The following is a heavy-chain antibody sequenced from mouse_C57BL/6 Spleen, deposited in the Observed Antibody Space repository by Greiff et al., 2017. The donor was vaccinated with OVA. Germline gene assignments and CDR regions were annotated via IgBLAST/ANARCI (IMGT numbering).Heavy chain of an antibody. Sequence: DVMLVESGGGLVKPGGSLKLSCAASGFTFSDYGMHWIRQAPEKGLEWVAYISSGSSTIYYADTVKGRFTISRDTAKNTLFLQMTSLRSEDTAMYYCASHGYYPAYFDVWGTGTTVTVSS. CDR3: ASHGYYPAYFDV. D-gene: IGHD2-3*01. CDR1: GFTFSDYG. J-gene: IGHJ1*03. CDR2: ISSGSSTI. V-gene: IGHV5-17*01.